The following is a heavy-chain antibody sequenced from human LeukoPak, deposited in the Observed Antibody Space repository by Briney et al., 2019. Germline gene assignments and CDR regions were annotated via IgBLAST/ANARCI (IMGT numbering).Heavy chain of an antibody. CDR2: IIPIFGTA. D-gene: IGHD6-13*01. CDR3: ARAPPMAAAGTYFDY. V-gene: IGHV1-69*13. J-gene: IGHJ4*02. Sequence: GASVKVSCKASGGTFSSYAISWVRQAPGQGLEWMGGIIPIFGTANYAQKFQGRVTLTADESTSTAYMELSSLRSEDTAVYYCARAPPMAAAGTYFDYWGQGTLVTVSS. CDR1: GGTFSSYA.